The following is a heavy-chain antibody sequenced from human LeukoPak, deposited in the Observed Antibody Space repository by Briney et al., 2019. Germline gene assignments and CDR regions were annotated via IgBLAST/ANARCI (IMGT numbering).Heavy chain of an antibody. CDR1: GDSISHYY. J-gene: IGHJ5*02. CDR2: IYYTGST. CDR3: ATISVAATGYNWFDP. Sequence: SETLSLTCAVSGDSISHYYWNWIRQPPGKGLEWIGYIYYTGSTIYNPSLKSRVTISIDTPKNQFSLQLSSVTAADTAVYYCATISVAATGYNWFDPWGQGTLVTVSS. D-gene: IGHD6-19*01. V-gene: IGHV4-59*08.